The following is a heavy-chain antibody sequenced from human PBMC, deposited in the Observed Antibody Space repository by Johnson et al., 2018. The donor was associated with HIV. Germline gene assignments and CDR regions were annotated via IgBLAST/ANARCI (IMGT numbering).Heavy chain of an antibody. CDR2: IKQDGSNK. Sequence: MLLVESGGGLVQPGGSLRLSCAASGFTFSSYWMSWVRQAPGKGLEWVANIKQDGSNKYYADSVKGRFSISRDNSKNTLYLQMNSLRAEDTAVYYCAFIEYSSLDAFDIWGQGTMVTVSS. J-gene: IGHJ3*02. D-gene: IGHD6-6*01. CDR1: GFTFSSYW. CDR3: AFIEYSSLDAFDI. V-gene: IGHV3-7*02.